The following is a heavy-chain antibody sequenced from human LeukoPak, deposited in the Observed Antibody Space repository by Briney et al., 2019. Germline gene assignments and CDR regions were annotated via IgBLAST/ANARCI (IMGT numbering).Heavy chain of an antibody. J-gene: IGHJ4*02. CDR3: ARGGRLAAAGVGENYYYFDY. D-gene: IGHD6-13*01. Sequence: GGSLRLSCAASGFTFSSYAMSWVRQAPGKGPEWVSSIDSSGGYMFYADSVKGRFTISRDNSKNTLYLQMNSLRAEDTAVYYCARGGRLAAAGVGENYYYFDYWGQGTLVTVSS. CDR1: GFTFSSYA. CDR2: IDSSGGYM. V-gene: IGHV3-23*01.